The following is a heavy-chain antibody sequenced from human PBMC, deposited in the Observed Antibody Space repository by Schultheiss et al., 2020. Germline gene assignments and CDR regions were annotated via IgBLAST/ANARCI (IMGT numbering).Heavy chain of an antibody. Sequence: GGSLRLSCAASGFTFSSYEMNWVRQAPGKGLEWVSSISWNSVTIAYADSVKGRFTISRDNSKNTLSLQLNSLRVDDTAIYYCAKSNWFDSWGQGTQVTVSS. J-gene: IGHJ5*01. CDR3: AKSNWFDS. CDR1: GFTFSSYE. CDR2: ISWNSVTI. V-gene: IGHV3-23*01.